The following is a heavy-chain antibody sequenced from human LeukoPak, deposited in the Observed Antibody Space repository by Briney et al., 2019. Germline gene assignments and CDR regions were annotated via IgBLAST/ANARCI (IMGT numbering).Heavy chain of an antibody. CDR1: GSSFTNYW. V-gene: IGHV5-51*01. CDR2: IYPDDSDT. J-gene: IGHJ4*02. CDR3: ARLRGATMPNPFDY. D-gene: IGHD1-26*01. Sequence: GESLKISCKGSGSSFTNYWIGWVRQMPGKGLEWMGIIYPDDSDTRPSPTFQGQVTISADKSISTAYLQWSSLGASDTAMYYCARLRGATMPNPFDYWGQGTLVTVSS.